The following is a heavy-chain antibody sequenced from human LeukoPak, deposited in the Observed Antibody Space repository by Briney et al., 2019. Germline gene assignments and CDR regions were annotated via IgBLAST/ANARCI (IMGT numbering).Heavy chain of an antibody. CDR3: AKLYDILTGYYPESYYFDY. CDR2: ISGSGGST. D-gene: IGHD3-9*01. J-gene: IGHJ4*02. CDR1: GFTFSSYS. Sequence: GGSLRLSCAASGFTFSSYSMNWVRQAPGKGLEWVSAISGSGGSTYYADSVKGRFTISRDNSKNTLYLQMNSLRAEDTAVYYCAKLYDILTGYYPESYYFDYWGQGTLVTVSS. V-gene: IGHV3-23*01.